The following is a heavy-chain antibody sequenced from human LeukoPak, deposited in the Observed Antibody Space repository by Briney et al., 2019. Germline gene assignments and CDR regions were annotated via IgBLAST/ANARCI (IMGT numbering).Heavy chain of an antibody. J-gene: IGHJ6*02. CDR3: ARPYSSDWYHNTPYFYYGMDV. Sequence: GGSLRLSCAASGFTFDDYAMHWVWQAPGKGLEWVSGISWNSGSIGYADSVKGRFTISRDNAKNSLYLQMNSLRAEDTAVYYCARPYSSDWYHNTPYFYYGMDVWGQGATVTVSS. D-gene: IGHD6-19*01. CDR1: GFTFDDYA. CDR2: ISWNSGSI. V-gene: IGHV3-9*01.